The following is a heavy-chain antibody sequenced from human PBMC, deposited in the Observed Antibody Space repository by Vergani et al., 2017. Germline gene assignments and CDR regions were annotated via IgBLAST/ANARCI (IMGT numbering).Heavy chain of an antibody. D-gene: IGHD3-10*01. Sequence: QVQLQESGPGLVKPSETLSLTCTVSGGSISSYYWSWIRQPPGKGLEWIGYIYYSGSTNYNPSLKSRVTISVDTSKNQFSLKLSSVTAADTAVYYCARDSTAMVRGVHNWGQGTLVTVSS. CDR3: ARDSTAMVRGVHN. V-gene: IGHV4-59*01. CDR2: IYYSGST. J-gene: IGHJ4*02. CDR1: GGSISSYY.